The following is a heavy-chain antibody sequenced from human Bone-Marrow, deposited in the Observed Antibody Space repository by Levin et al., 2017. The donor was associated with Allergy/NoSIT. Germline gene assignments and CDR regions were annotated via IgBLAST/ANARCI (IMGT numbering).Heavy chain of an antibody. J-gene: IGHJ4*02. CDR1: GFTLSYYA. CDR3: AKDLAPWMPAVVRGVEVEK. CDR2: IRNSGGTT. D-gene: IGHD3-10*01. V-gene: IGHV3-23*01. Sequence: PGGSLRLSCAGSGFTLSYYALSWVRQAPGKGLEWVASIRNSGGTTDYADSVKGRFTISRDKSKRTVYLQMDRLGMDDTAVYYCAKDLAPWMPAVVRGVEVEKWGQGTLVTVSS.